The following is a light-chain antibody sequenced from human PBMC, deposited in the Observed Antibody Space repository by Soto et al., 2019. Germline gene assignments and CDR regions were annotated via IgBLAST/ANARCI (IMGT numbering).Light chain of an antibody. CDR1: NIGSKS. J-gene: IGLJ1*01. Sequence: SYELTQPPSVSVAPGQTARITCGGNNIGSKSVHWYQQKPDQAPVLVVYDDNDSPSGITERFSGSNSGNTATLTISRVEAGDEADYYCQVWDSSSDRGVFGTGTKLTVL. CDR3: QVWDSSSDRGV. V-gene: IGLV3-21*02. CDR2: DDN.